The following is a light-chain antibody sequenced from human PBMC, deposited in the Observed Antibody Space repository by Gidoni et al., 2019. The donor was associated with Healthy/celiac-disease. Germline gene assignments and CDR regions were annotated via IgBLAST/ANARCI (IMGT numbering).Light chain of an antibody. CDR3: QQRSNWPPTT. V-gene: IGKV3-11*01. J-gene: IGKJ4*01. Sequence: EIVLTQSPATLSLSPGERATLSCRASQSVSRYLAWSQQKPGQAPRLLIYDASNRATGIPVRFSGSGSGTDFTLTISSLEPEDFAVYYCQQRSNWPPTTFGGGTKVEIK. CDR1: QSVSRY. CDR2: DAS.